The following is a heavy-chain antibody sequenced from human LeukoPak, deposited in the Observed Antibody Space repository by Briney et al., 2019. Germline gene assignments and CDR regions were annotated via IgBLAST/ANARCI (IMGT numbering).Heavy chain of an antibody. Sequence: PGGSLRLSCAASGFTFSRYAMHWVRQAPGKGLEWVAVISKDGSTKYYADSVKGRFTISRDNSKDTLYLQMDSLRPEDTAVYFCARDRYYSSGTYLDFWGQGALVTVSS. CDR3: ARDRYYSSGTYLDF. J-gene: IGHJ4*02. CDR2: ISKDGSTK. V-gene: IGHV3-30*04. CDR1: GFTFSRYA. D-gene: IGHD3-10*01.